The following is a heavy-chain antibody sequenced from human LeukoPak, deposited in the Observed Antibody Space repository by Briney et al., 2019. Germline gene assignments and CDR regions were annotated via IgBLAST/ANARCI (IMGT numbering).Heavy chain of an antibody. CDR1: GFTFSSYS. CDR3: ARGEGWLLYPSTTTYYFDY. V-gene: IGHV3-21*01. Sequence: GGSLRLSCAASGFTFSSYSMNWVRQAPGKGLEWVSSISSSSSYIYYADSVKGRFTISRDNAKNSLYLQMNSLRAEDTAVYYCARGEGWLLYPSTTTYYFDYWGQGTLVTVSS. CDR2: ISSSSSYI. D-gene: IGHD3-3*01. J-gene: IGHJ4*02.